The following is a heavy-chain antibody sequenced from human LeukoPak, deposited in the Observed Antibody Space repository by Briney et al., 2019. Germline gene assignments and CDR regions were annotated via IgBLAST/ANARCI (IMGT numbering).Heavy chain of an antibody. V-gene: IGHV3-9*01. J-gene: IGHJ5*02. Sequence: QSGRSLRLSCAASGFTFDDYAMHWVRQAPGKGLEWVSGISWNSGSIGYADSVKGRFTISRDNAKNSLYLQMNSLRAEDTALYYCARSAAALHNWFDPWGQGTLVTVSS. CDR2: ISWNSGSI. D-gene: IGHD6-13*01. CDR1: GFTFDDYA. CDR3: ARSAAALHNWFDP.